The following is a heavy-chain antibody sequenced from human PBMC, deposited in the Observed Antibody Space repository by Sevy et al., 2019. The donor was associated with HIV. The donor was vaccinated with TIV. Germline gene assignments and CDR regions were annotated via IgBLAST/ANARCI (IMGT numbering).Heavy chain of an antibody. D-gene: IGHD6-6*01. V-gene: IGHV3-21*01. J-gene: IGHJ4*02. CDR3: ARDLREYSSSSKYYFDY. CDR1: GFTFSSYS. Sequence: GGSLRLSCAASGFTFSSYSMNWVRQAPGKGLEWVSSISSSNNSIYYADSLKGRFTISRDNAKNSLYLQMNSLRAEDTAVYYCARDLREYSSSSKYYFDYWGQGILVTVSS. CDR2: ISSSNNSI.